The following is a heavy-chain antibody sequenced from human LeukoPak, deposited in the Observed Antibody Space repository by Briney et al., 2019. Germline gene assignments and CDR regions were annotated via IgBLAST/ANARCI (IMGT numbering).Heavy chain of an antibody. CDR2: IFYSGSA. V-gene: IGHV4-31*03. Sequence: KIPQTLYLTCTVSGGSISSGDYYWNWIRQHPEKSLEWIGYIFYSGSASYIPSLKSRVTISVDTSKNQFSLKLSSVTAADTAVYYCARGSTLIRGFDYWGQGTLVTVSS. J-gene: IGHJ4*02. CDR3: ARGSTLIRGFDY. D-gene: IGHD3-10*01. CDR1: GGSISSGDYY.